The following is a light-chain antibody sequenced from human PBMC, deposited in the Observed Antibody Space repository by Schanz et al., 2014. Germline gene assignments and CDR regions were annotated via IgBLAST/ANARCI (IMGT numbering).Light chain of an antibody. CDR1: QSVSSSY. CDR3: QHYSMSPL. V-gene: IGKV3-20*01. CDR2: AAS. Sequence: EIVLTQSPGTLSLSPGERATLSCRASQSVSSSYLAWYQQKPGQAPRLLIDAASTRVTGVPDRFRGSGSVTKFTLTISSLEPEDFAVYYCQHYSMSPLFGQGTKVEIK. J-gene: IGKJ1*01.